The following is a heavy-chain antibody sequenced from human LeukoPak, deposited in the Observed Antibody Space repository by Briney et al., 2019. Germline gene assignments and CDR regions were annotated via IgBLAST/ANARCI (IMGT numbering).Heavy chain of an antibody. Sequence: GGSLRLSCAASGFTFSNAWMSWVRQAPGKGLELVGRIKRKSYGGTTDYATPVKGIFTISRDDSKNTLYLQMNSLKTEDTAVYYCTTNAAVGTWEVFDYWGQGTLVTVSS. J-gene: IGHJ4*02. D-gene: IGHD6-13*01. CDR1: GFTFSNAW. CDR2: IKRKSYGGTT. CDR3: TTNAAVGTWEVFDY. V-gene: IGHV3-15*01.